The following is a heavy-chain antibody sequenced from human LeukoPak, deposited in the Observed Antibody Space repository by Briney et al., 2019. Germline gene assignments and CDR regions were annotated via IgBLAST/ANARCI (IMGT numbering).Heavy chain of an antibody. Sequence: SETLSLTCTVSGGSISSSNYHWGWIRQPPGKGLEWIGNIYYSGSTYYNPSLKSRVTISVDTSKNQFSLKLSSVTAADTAVYYCARIYGDYVTPYYFDYWGQGTLVTVSS. CDR3: ARIYGDYVTPYYFDY. CDR2: IYYSGST. V-gene: IGHV4-39*01. J-gene: IGHJ4*02. D-gene: IGHD4-17*01. CDR1: GGSISSSNYH.